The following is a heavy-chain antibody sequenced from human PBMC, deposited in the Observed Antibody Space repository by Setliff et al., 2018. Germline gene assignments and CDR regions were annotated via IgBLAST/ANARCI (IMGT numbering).Heavy chain of an antibody. J-gene: IGHJ4*02. CDR1: GGSVGSGNFY. CDR3: AGTPARGTTWLSPFDY. D-gene: IGHD5-12*01. CDR2: IQSSGNT. V-gene: IGHV4-61*02. Sequence: SETLSLTCTVSGGSVGSGNFYWSWVRQTAGKGLEWIGLIQSSGNTNYNPSLQSRVTISIDTSKNQFSLKMTSVTAADTALYYCAGTPARGTTWLSPFDYWGQGTLVTVSS.